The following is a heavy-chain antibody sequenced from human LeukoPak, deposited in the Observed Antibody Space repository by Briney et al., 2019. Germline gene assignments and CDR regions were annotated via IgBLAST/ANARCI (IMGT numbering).Heavy chain of an antibody. Sequence: RGESLKISCKGSGYSFSSYWIGWVRQMPGKGLEWMGIIYPGDSDTRYSPSFQGRVTISADKSISTAYLQWSSLKASDTAMYYCARHGGYDSSGYYPPYYYYGMDVWGQGTTVTVSS. D-gene: IGHD3-22*01. V-gene: IGHV5-51*01. J-gene: IGHJ6*02. CDR3: ARHGGYDSSGYYPPYYYYGMDV. CDR1: GYSFSSYW. CDR2: IYPGDSDT.